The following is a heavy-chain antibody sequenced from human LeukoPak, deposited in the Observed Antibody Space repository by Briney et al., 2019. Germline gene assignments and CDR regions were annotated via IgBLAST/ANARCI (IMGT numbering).Heavy chain of an antibody. D-gene: IGHD2-21*02. Sequence: ASVKVSCKASGYTFTGYYMHWVRQAPGQGLEWVGWINPSSGGTNYAQKFQGRVTTTRDTSISTAYMELSRLLSGDTAVYYCARGKTMVYCGGDCYRFDNWGQGTLVTVSS. CDR2: INPSSGGT. V-gene: IGHV1-2*02. J-gene: IGHJ4*02. CDR1: GYTFTGYY. CDR3: ARGKTMVYCGGDCYRFDN.